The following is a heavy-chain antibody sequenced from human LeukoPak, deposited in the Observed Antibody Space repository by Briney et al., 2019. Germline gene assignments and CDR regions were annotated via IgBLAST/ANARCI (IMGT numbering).Heavy chain of an antibody. J-gene: IGHJ3*02. V-gene: IGHV4-59*02. Sequence: SETLSLTCTVSGGSVSSYYWSWIRQPPGKGLEWIGYIYYSGSTNYNPSLKSRVTISVDTSKNQFSLKLSSVTAADTAVYYCARDPIRITMIVVPRWAFDIWGQGTMVTVSS. CDR1: GGSVSSYY. D-gene: IGHD3-22*01. CDR3: ARDPIRITMIVVPRWAFDI. CDR2: IYYSGST.